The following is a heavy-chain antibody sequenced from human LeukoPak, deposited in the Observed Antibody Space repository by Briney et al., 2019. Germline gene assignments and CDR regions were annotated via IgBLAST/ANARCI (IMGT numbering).Heavy chain of an antibody. V-gene: IGHV3-11*01. D-gene: IGHD3-22*01. CDR1: GFTFSDYY. CDR2: ISNSGSAK. J-gene: IGHJ4*02. Sequence: KAGGSLRLSCAASGFTFSDYYMNWLRQSPGRGLEWLSYISNSGSAKYYSDSVKGRFTISRDNAKNSVYLEMNSLRAEDTAVYYCAKDLAVTMIVVVSIFDYWGQGTLVTVSS. CDR3: AKDLAVTMIVVVSIFDY.